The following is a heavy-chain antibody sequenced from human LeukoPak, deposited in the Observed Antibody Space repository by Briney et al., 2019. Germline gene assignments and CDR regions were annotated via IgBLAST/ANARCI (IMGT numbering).Heavy chain of an antibody. V-gene: IGHV3-11*01. CDR2: ISKSSGSI. J-gene: IGHJ6*03. CDR3: ARSQGERGHHYYYYMDV. CDR1: GFSFSDYY. Sequence: PGGSLRLSCATSGFSFSDYYMTWIRQAPGKGLEWVAYISKSSGSIYYADSVKGRFTISRDNAENSLYLQMNSLRADDTAMYYCARSQGERGHHYYYYMDVWGKGTTVTVSS. D-gene: IGHD3-16*01.